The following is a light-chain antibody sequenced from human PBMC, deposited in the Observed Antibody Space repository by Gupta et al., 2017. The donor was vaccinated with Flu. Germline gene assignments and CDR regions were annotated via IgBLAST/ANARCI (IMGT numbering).Light chain of an antibody. J-gene: IGKJ1*01. Sequence: QYATSKEIITITSRVNHGSGTNLAWYQQKPGQAPKRLIKYASKKDSGVPARFSGSGSGTDFTLTIRSLEADDDATYYCQQSSSLPRTFGQGTKVEIK. V-gene: IGKV6-21*01. CDR3: QQSSSLPRT. CDR1: HGSGTN. CDR2: YAS.